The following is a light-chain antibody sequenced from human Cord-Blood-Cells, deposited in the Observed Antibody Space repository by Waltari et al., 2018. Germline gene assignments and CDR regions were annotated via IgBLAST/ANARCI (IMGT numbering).Light chain of an antibody. CDR3: AAWDDSLSGWV. Sequence: QSVLTQPPSASGTPGQRVTIPCSGSHSNIGRNYLYCHQRLPGTAPKLLNYRNNQRPSGVPDRFSGSKSGTSASLAISGLRSEDEADYYCAAWDDSLSGWVFGGGTKLTVL. J-gene: IGLJ3*02. CDR1: HSNIGRNY. CDR2: RNN. V-gene: IGLV1-47*01.